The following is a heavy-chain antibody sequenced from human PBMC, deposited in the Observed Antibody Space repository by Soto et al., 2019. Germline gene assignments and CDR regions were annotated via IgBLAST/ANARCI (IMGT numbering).Heavy chain of an antibody. CDR2: THHRGNP. CDR1: GFTFSDYA. Sequence: VQLVESWGGLVQPGGSLRLSCAASGFTFSDYALNWVRQAPVVGVEWIGDTHHRGNPSYNPSLRSRVTISVDTCKDQFFLRLTSVSAADTAVYYCARGVPVTNSNNWFDPWGQGTLVVVSS. D-gene: IGHD2-2*01. V-gene: IGHV4-34*09. CDR3: ARGVPVTNSNNWFDP. J-gene: IGHJ5*02.